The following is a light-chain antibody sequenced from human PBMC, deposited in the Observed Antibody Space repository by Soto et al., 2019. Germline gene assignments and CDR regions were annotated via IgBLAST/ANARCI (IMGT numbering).Light chain of an antibody. J-gene: IGLJ2*01. Sequence: QSVLPQPPSVSGAPGQRVTISCTGSSSNIGAGYDVHWYQQLPGTAPKLLIYGNSNRPSGVPDRFSGSKSGTSASLAITGLQAEDEADYYCQSYDSSSVVFGGGTKLTVL. CDR2: GNS. CDR3: QSYDSSSVV. V-gene: IGLV1-40*01. CDR1: SSNIGAGYD.